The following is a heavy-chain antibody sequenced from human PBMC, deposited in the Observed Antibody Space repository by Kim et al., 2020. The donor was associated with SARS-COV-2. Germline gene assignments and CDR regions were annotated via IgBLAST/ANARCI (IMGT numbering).Heavy chain of an antibody. CDR3: ASDTYGSTWYHAFDV. V-gene: IGHV4-39*01. J-gene: IGHJ3*01. Sequence: GSISSTTYYWGWIRQSPGKGLEWIGGMFYGGNTYHNPSLKSRVTILADTSKNQFSLKLTSVTAADTAVYYCASDTYGSTWYHAFDVWAQGTMVTV. D-gene: IGHD6-13*01. CDR2: MFYGGNT. CDR1: GSISSTTYY.